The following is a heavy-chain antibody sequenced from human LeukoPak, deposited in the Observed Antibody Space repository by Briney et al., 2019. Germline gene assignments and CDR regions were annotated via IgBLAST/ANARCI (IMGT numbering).Heavy chain of an antibody. Sequence: SVKVSCKASGGTFSSYAISWVRQAPGQGLEWMGRIIPILGIANCAQKFQGRVTITADKSTSTAYMELSSLRSEDTAVYYCARTYCSGGSCNFDYWGQGTLVTVSS. CDR1: GGTFSSYA. J-gene: IGHJ4*02. CDR3: ARTYCSGGSCNFDY. CDR2: IIPILGIA. V-gene: IGHV1-69*04. D-gene: IGHD2-15*01.